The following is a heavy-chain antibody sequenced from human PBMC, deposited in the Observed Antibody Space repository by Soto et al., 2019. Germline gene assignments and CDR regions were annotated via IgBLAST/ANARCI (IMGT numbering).Heavy chain of an antibody. D-gene: IGHD3-10*01. J-gene: IGHJ4*02. V-gene: IGHV1-69*01. Sequence: QVQLVQSGAEVKKPGSSGKVSCKASGGTFSSYAISWVRQAPGQGLEWMGGIIPIFGTANYAQKFQGRVTITADESTSTAYMELSSLRSEDTAVYYCARDQPYIRSGCYQGYFDYWGQGTLVTVSS. CDR1: GGTFSSYA. CDR3: ARDQPYIRSGCYQGYFDY. CDR2: IIPIFGTA.